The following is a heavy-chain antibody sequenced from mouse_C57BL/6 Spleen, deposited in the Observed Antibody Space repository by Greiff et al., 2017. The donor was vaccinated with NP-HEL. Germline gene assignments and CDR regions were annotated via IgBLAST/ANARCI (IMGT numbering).Heavy chain of an antibody. J-gene: IGHJ4*01. D-gene: IGHD1-1*01. CDR1: GYTFTSYW. Sequence: EVQLQQSGTVLARPGASVKMSCKTSGYTFTSYWMHWVKQRPGQGLEWIGAIYPGNSDTSYNQKFKGKAKLTAVTSASTAYMELSSLTNEDSAVYYWTRKKLRGYAMDYWGQGTSVTVSS. CDR3: TRKKLRGYAMDY. V-gene: IGHV1-5*01. CDR2: IYPGNSDT.